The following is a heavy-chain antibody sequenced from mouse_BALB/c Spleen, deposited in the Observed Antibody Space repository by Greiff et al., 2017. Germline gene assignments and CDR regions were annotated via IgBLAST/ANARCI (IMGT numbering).Heavy chain of an antibody. V-gene: IGHV3-8*02. D-gene: IGHD1-1*01. Sequence: VQLKESGPSLVKPSQTLSLTCSVTGDSITSGYWNWIRKFPGNKLEYMGYISYSGSTYYNPSLKSRISITRDTSKNQYYLQLNSVTTEDTATYYCARSGYYGSSYDYAMDYWGQGTSVTVSS. J-gene: IGHJ4*01. CDR2: ISYSGST. CDR3: ARSGYYGSSYDYAMDY. CDR1: GDSITSGY.